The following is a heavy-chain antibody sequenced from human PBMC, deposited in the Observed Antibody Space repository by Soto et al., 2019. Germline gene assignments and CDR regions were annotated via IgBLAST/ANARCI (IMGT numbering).Heavy chain of an antibody. V-gene: IGHV4-59*08. CDR2: IYYAGST. CDR3: ACQSLGYCSGGSCPSPWFAP. J-gene: IGHJ5*02. Sequence: SETLSLTCTVSGGSMISYYWSWIRQPPGRGLERIGFIYYAGSTKYNPSLNSRVTISVDTSKNQFSLTVTSVTAADTAVYYCACQSLGYCSGGSCPSPWFAPGGQGTLVTVSS. CDR1: GGSMISYY. D-gene: IGHD2-15*01.